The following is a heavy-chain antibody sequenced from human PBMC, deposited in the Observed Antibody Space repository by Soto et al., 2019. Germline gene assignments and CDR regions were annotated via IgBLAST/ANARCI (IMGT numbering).Heavy chain of an antibody. D-gene: IGHD7-27*01. CDR2: VSAYNGNT. J-gene: IGHJ6*02. Sequence: ASVKVSCKSSGYTFTSYDITWVRQAPGQGLEWMGWVSAYNGNTNYAQKFQGRVSMTKDTSTSTVYMELRSLRSDDTAMYYCARDWGGFDYYGMDVWGQGTAVTVSS. CDR1: GYTFTSYD. V-gene: IGHV1-18*01. CDR3: ARDWGGFDYYGMDV.